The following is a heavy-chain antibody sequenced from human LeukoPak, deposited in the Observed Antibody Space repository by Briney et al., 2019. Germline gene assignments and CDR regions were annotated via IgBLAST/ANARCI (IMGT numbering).Heavy chain of an antibody. CDR2: ISDSGDT. Sequence: SETLSLTCTVSGGSISSYYWNWIRQPPGKGLEWIAYISDSGDTKFNPSLKSRATISIDTSKNQFSLKLTAVTAADTAVYYCARGGGAAGYNYEFDYWGQGTLVTVSS. CDR1: GGSISSYY. V-gene: IGHV4-59*01. J-gene: IGHJ4*02. CDR3: ARGGGAAGYNYEFDY. D-gene: IGHD5-24*01.